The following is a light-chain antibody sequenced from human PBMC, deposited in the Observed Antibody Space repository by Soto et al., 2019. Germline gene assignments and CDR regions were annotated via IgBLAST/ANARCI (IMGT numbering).Light chain of an antibody. Sequence: EIVMTQSPATLSVSPGERATLSCRASQSVSSNLAWYQQKPGQAPRLLIYGASTRATGIPARFSGSGSGTDFTLAISSLEPEDSAVYYCQQRSNWPRTFGQGTKV. CDR2: GAS. V-gene: IGKV3-15*01. J-gene: IGKJ1*01. CDR1: QSVSSN. CDR3: QQRSNWPRT.